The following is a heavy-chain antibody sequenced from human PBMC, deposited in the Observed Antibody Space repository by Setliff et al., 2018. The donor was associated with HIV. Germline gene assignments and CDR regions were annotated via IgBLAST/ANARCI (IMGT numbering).Heavy chain of an antibody. CDR2: INTNTGNP. J-gene: IGHJ3*02. D-gene: IGHD2-15*01. CDR1: GYTFTSYA. V-gene: IGHV7-4-1*02. Sequence: ASVKVSCKASGYTFTSYAMNWVRQAPGQGLEWMGWINTNTGNPTYAQGFTGRFVFSLDTSVSTAYLQISSLKAEDTALHYCAREGGGNAAGGAFDIWGQGTMVTVSS. CDR3: AREGGGNAAGGAFDI.